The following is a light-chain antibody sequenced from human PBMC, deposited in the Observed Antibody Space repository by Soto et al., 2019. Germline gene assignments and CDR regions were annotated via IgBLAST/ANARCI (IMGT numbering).Light chain of an antibody. J-gene: IGKJ4*01. V-gene: IGKV1-12*01. CDR3: QQADSFPLT. Sequence: DIQMTQSPSSVSASVGDRVTITCRASQDISSWLAWYQQKPGKAPNLLISTASTLQSGVPSRFSGSGSGTDFTVTISSLQPEDFATYDCQQADSFPLTFGGGTKVEI. CDR2: TAS. CDR1: QDISSW.